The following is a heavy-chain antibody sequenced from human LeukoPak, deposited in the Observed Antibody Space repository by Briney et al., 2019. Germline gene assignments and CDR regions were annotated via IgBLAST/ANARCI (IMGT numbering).Heavy chain of an antibody. CDR1: GGTFSSYA. CDR3: AGTREYCSSTSCYEWWFDP. D-gene: IGHD2-2*01. Sequence: SVKVSCKASGGTFSSYAITWVRQAPGQGLEWMGGIIPIFGTANYAQKFQGRVTITADKSTSTAYMELSSLRSEDTAVYYCAGTREYCSSTSCYEWWFDPWGQGTLVTVSS. CDR2: IIPIFGTA. V-gene: IGHV1-69*06. J-gene: IGHJ5*02.